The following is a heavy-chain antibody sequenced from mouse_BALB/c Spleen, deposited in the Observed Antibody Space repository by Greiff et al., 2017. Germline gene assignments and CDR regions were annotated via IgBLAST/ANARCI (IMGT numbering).Heavy chain of an antibody. CDR1: GYTFTSYW. Sequence: QVHVKQPGAELVRPGASVKLSCKASGYTFTSYWINWVKQRPGQGLEWIGNIYPSDSYTNYNQKFKDKATLTVDKSSSTAYMQLSSPTSEDSAVYYCTREGYYYLDYWGQGTTLTVSS. J-gene: IGHJ2*01. V-gene: IGHV1-69*02. CDR2: IYPSDSYT. CDR3: TREGYYYLDY.